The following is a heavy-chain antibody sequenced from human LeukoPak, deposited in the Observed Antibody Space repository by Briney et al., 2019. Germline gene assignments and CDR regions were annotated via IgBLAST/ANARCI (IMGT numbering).Heavy chain of an antibody. V-gene: IGHV1-2*02. CDR2: INPNSGGA. Sequence: GASVKVSCKASGYTFTGYYVHWVRQAPGQGLEWMGWINPNSGGANHAQKFQGRVTMTRDTSISTAYMELSGLRSDDTAVYYCARVLYSSSWYGEEYFQHWGQGTLVTVSS. CDR3: ARVLYSSSWYGEEYFQH. D-gene: IGHD6-13*01. J-gene: IGHJ1*01. CDR1: GYTFTGYY.